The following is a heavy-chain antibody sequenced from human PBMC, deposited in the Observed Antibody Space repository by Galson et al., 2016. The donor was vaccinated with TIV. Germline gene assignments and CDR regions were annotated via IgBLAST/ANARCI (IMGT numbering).Heavy chain of an antibody. D-gene: IGHD1-14*01. J-gene: IGHJ4*02. V-gene: IGHV1-69*06. CDR3: ARGGGITGASTPFDY. CDR1: GGTFGSYA. Sequence: SVKVSCKASGGTFGSYAITWVRQAPGQGSEWVGGIIPIYRTANYAEKFQGRVTVTADKSTSTAYMELSGLRFDDTAVYYCARGGGITGASTPFDYWGQGTLVTVSS. CDR2: IIPIYRTA.